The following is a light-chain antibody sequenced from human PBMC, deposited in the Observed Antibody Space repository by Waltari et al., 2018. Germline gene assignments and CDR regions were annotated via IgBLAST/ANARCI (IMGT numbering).Light chain of an antibody. CDR2: SAN. CDR3: LLFYGGAYV. Sequence: QTVVTQEPSLTVSPGGTVTLTCASSTGAVTSGSFPTWFQQRPGQPPRSLFYSANNKHSWAPARCSGSLIGGKAALPLSGVQPEDEAEYYCLLFYGGAYVFGTGTKLTVL. J-gene: IGLJ1*01. V-gene: IGLV7-43*01. CDR1: TGAVTSGSF.